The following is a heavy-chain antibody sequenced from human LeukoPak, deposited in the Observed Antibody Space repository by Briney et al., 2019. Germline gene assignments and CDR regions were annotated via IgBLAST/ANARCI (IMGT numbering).Heavy chain of an antibody. Sequence: SVKVSCKASGGTFSSYAISWVRQAPGQGLEWMGRIIPIFGTANYAQKFQGRVTITTDESTSTAYMDLSSLRSEHTGVYYCARTYDTSSGWTRFFDYWGQGTLVTVSS. D-gene: IGHD6-19*01. CDR3: ARTYDTSSGWTRFFDY. J-gene: IGHJ4*02. V-gene: IGHV1-69*05. CDR1: GGTFSSYA. CDR2: IIPIFGTA.